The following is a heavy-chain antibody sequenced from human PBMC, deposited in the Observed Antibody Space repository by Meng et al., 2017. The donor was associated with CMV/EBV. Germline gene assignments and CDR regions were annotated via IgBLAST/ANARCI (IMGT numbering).Heavy chain of an antibody. J-gene: IGHJ4*02. CDR2: IRYDGSNK. D-gene: IGHD2-2*01. CDR3: AKDPRYCSSTSCEPSDY. V-gene: IGHV3-30*02. Sequence: SCAASGFTFSSYGMHWVRQAPGKGLEWVAFIRYDGSNKYYADSVKGRFTISRDNSKNTLYLQMNSLRAEDTAVYYCAKDPRYCSSTSCEPSDYWGQGTLGTVSS. CDR1: GFTFSSYG.